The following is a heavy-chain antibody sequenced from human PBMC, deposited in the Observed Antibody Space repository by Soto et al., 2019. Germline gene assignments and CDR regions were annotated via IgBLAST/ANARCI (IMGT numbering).Heavy chain of an antibody. Sequence: PGGSLRLSCAASGFTLSSYTLNWVRQAPGKGLEWVSSISGTSAFIYFAGSVKGRFSIPRDNARNSVHLQMNSLRAEDTAVYYCARGFYSHYFHYWGRGTLVTVSS. CDR2: ISGTSAFI. CDR1: GFTLSSYT. V-gene: IGHV3-21*06. CDR3: ARGFYSHYFHY. J-gene: IGHJ4*02. D-gene: IGHD4-4*01.